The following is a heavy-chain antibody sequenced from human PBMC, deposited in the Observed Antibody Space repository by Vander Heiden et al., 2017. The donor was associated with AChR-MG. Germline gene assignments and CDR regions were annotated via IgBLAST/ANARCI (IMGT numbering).Heavy chain of an antibody. V-gene: IGHV3-23*01. J-gene: IGHJ5*02. CDR2: SIGTGGST. CDR1: GFTFSRYA. CDR3: AKDLYSSSSSWFDP. Sequence: EVQLLESGGGLVQPGGSLRRSCSASGFTFSRYARERVRPARGKGLEWFSSSIGTGGSTYYADSVKGRFTISRDNSKNTLYLQMNSLRAEDTAVYYCAKDLYSSSSSWFDPWGQGTLVHRLL. D-gene: IGHD6-6*01.